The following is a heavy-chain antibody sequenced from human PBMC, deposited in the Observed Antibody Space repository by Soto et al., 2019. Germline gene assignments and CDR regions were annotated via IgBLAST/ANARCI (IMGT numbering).Heavy chain of an antibody. CDR1: GFSFSHYW. D-gene: IGHD6-13*01. CDR2: IEPNGSDK. J-gene: IGHJ4*02. V-gene: IGHV3-7*01. Sequence: PGGSLRLSCAGSGFSFSHYWMAWVRQAAGKGLEWVANIEPNGSDKLYVDSLRGRFTISRDNAKNSLYLQMNSLRAEDTAVYYCARALGHSSSWYGDSWGQGTPVTVSS. CDR3: ARALGHSSSWYGDS.